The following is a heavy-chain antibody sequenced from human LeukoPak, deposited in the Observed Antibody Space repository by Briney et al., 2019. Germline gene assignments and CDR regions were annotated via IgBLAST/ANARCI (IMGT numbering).Heavy chain of an antibody. CDR1: GYSISSGFY. J-gene: IGHJ4*02. Sequence: SETLSLTFSVSGYSISSGFYWGWIRQPPGKGLEWVGSIHHSGSTFYNPSLKSRVTISVDTSKNQFSLRLSSMTAADTAVYYCARHEAEMATILGNYWGQGTLVTVSS. CDR3: ARHEAEMATILGNY. CDR2: IHHSGST. V-gene: IGHV4-38-2*01. D-gene: IGHD5-24*01.